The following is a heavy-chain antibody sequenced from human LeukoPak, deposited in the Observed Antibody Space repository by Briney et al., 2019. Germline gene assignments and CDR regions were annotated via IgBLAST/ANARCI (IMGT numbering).Heavy chain of an antibody. J-gene: IGHJ6*02. CDR2: IWYDGSNK. Sequence: GRSLRLSCAASGFTFSSYGMHWVRQAPGKGLEWVAVIWYDGSNKYYADSVKGRFTISKDNSKNTLYLQMNSLRAEDTAVYYCARDAYDSSGYYYYYGMDVWGQGTTVTVSS. D-gene: IGHD3-22*01. CDR1: GFTFSSYG. CDR3: ARDAYDSSGYYYYYGMDV. V-gene: IGHV3-33*01.